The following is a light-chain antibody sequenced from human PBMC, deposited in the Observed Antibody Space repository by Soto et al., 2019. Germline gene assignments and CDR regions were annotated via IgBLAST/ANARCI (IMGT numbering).Light chain of an antibody. CDR1: SSNIGSNT. J-gene: IGLJ1*01. CDR3: AALDDSLNGYV. V-gene: IGLV1-44*01. CDR2: SNN. Sequence: QSVLTQPPSASGTPGQRVTISCSGSSSNIGSNTVNWYQQLPGTAPKLLSYSNNQRPSGVPARFSGSKSGTSASLAISGLQSEDEADYYCAALDDSLNGYVFGTGTKLTVL.